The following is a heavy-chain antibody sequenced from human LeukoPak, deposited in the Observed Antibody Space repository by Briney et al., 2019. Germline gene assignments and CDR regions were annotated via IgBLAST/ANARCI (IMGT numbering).Heavy chain of an antibody. CDR2: IRHDGSYK. V-gene: IGHV3-30*02. J-gene: IGHJ4*02. CDR1: GLTFTSYG. CDR3: AKSPWNGKFRAYFDY. D-gene: IGHD1-1*01. Sequence: GGSLRLSCVVSGLTFTSYGVHWVRQAPGKGLEWVAFIRHDGSYKDYADSVKGRFTISRDNSKNTLYLQMNSLRAEDTAVYYCAKSPWNGKFRAYFDYWGQGTLVTVSS.